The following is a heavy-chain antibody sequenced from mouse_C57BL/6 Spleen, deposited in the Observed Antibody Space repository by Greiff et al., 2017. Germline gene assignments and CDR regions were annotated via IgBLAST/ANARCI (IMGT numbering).Heavy chain of an antibody. V-gene: IGHV1-80*01. CDR3: ARRVGYYFDY. D-gene: IGHD1-1*02. CDR2: IYPGDGDT. CDR1: GYAFSSYW. Sequence: LKQSGASVKISCKASGYAFSSYWMNWVKQRPGKGLEWIGQIYPGDGDTNYNGKFKGKATLTADKSSSTAYMQLSSLTSEDSAVYFCARRVGYYFDYWGQGTTLTVSS. J-gene: IGHJ2*01.